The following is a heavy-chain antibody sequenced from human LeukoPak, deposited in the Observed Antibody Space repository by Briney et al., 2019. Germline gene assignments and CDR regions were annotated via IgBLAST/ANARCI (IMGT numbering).Heavy chain of an antibody. J-gene: IGHJ3*02. CDR1: GFTFNRYS. Sequence: GASLRLSCAASGFTFNRYSMNWVRQAPGKGLEWISYISSSGTTIYYADSVKGRFTISRDNAKNSLYLQMNSLRAEDTAVYYCARYYDFWSPGAFDIWGQGTMVTVSS. V-gene: IGHV3-48*04. D-gene: IGHD3-3*01. CDR3: ARYYDFWSPGAFDI. CDR2: ISSSGTTI.